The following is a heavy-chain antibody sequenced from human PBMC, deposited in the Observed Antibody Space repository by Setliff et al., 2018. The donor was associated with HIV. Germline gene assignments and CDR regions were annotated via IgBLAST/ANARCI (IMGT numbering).Heavy chain of an antibody. J-gene: IGHJ4*02. D-gene: IGHD3-22*01. V-gene: IGHV4-61*01. Sequence: PSETLSLTCSVSGDSISTGTYYWGWIRQPPGKGLEWIGYIYYSGSTNYNPSLKSRVTISVDTSKNQFSLKLSSVTAADTAVYYCARSNYYDSSGYLITLFDYWGQGTLVTVSS. CDR3: ARSNYYDSSGYLITLFDY. CDR2: IYYSGST. CDR1: GDSISTGTYY.